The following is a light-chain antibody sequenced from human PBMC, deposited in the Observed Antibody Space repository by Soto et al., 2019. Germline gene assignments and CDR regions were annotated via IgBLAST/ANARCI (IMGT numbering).Light chain of an antibody. CDR1: QSVSSSY. J-gene: IGKJ4*01. CDR2: GAS. CDR3: QQRSDWPPGLT. Sequence: EIVLTQSPGTLSLSPGERATLSCRASQSVSSSYLAWYQQKPGQAPRLLIYGASSRATGIPDTFSGSGSGTHFTLTISRLEPEDFAVYYCQQRSDWPPGLTFGGGTKV. V-gene: IGKV3D-20*02.